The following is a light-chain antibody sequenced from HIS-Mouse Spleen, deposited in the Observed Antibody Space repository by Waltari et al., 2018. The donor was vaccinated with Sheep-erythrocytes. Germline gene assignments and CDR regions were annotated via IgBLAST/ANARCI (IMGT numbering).Light chain of an antibody. Sequence: EIVLTQSPATLSLSPGERATLSCRASQSVSRYLAWYQQKPGQAPRLLSYDASNRATRIPARFSGSGSGTDFTLTISSLEPEDFAVYYCQQRSNWYTFGQGTKLEIK. CDR3: QQRSNWYT. CDR2: DAS. V-gene: IGKV3-11*01. J-gene: IGKJ2*01. CDR1: QSVSRY.